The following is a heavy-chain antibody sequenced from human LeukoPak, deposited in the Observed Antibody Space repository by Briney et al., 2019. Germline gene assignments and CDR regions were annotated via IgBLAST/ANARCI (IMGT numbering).Heavy chain of an antibody. Sequence: SETLSLTCTVSGGSISSGGYHWSWIRQHPGKGLEWIGYIYYSGSTYYNPSLKSRVTISVDTSKNQFSLKLSSVTAADTAVYYCARDQGSSWSYYYGMDVWGQGTTVTVSS. CDR2: IYYSGST. J-gene: IGHJ6*02. D-gene: IGHD6-13*01. V-gene: IGHV4-31*03. CDR1: GGSISSGGYH. CDR3: ARDQGSSWSYYYGMDV.